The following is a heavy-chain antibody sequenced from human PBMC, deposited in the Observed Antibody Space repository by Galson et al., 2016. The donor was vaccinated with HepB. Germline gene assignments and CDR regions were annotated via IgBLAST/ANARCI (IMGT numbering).Heavy chain of an antibody. Sequence: SLRLSCAASGFTFDDYTMHWVRQAPGKGLEWVSLISWNGGSTYYADSVKGRFIISRDNSKNSLSLQMTSLRTEDTAFYYCAKDSSYFYGGGGQSGLGYVLHWGQGTLVTVSS. J-gene: IGHJ1*01. CDR1: GFTFDDYT. CDR3: AKDSSYFYGGGGQSGLGYVLH. V-gene: IGHV3-43*01. D-gene: IGHD3-10*01. CDR2: ISWNGGST.